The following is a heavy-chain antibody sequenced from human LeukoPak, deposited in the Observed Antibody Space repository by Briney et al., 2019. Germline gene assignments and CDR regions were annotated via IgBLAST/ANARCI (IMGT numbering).Heavy chain of an antibody. Sequence: SETLSLTCNVSGVSIGNYYWNWIRQPAGKGLEWIGRIYTGGPTYYNPSLKSRVTLSVDTSKNQCSLKLSSVTASDTAVYYCARDSVLLWFGDLPYYFDIWGQGTLVTVSS. J-gene: IGHJ4*02. V-gene: IGHV4-4*07. D-gene: IGHD3-10*01. CDR2: IYTGGPT. CDR3: ARDSVLLWFGDLPYYFDI. CDR1: GVSIGNYY.